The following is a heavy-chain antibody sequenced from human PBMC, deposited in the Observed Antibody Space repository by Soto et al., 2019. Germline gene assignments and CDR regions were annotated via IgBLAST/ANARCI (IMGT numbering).Heavy chain of an antibody. CDR1: GYSLSSGGHY. V-gene: IGHV4-31*03. D-gene: IGHD3-9*01. J-gene: IGHJ4*02. CDR2: IYDSVNT. CDR3: ARVDHRGYFAILTDY. Sequence: PSETLSLTCTVSGYSLSSGGHYWSWIRQHPGKGLEWIGHIYDSVNTYYSPSLRSRVTISADMSKNQFSLNLRSVTAADTAVYYCARVDHRGYFAILTDYWGQGTLVTVSS.